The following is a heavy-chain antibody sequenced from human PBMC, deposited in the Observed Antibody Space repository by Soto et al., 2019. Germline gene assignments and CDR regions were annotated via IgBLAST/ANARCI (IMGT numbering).Heavy chain of an antibody. J-gene: IGHJ6*02. V-gene: IGHV4-4*07. Sequence: SETLSLTCTVSCGSINNYYWSWIRQPAGKGLEWIGRIYPSGNTNYNPSLKSRVIMSVDTSKDQFSLKLNSVTAADTAVYYCARGSLTMDVWGQGTTVTVSS. CDR3: ARGSLTMDV. CDR1: CGSINNYY. CDR2: IYPSGNT. D-gene: IGHD3-10*01.